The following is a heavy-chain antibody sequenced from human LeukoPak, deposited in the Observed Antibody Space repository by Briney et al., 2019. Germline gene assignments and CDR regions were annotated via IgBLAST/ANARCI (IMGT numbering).Heavy chain of an antibody. Sequence: ASVKVSCKASGYTFTSYGISWVRQAPGQGLEWMGKINPSGGSTSYAQKFQGRVTMTRDTSTRTVYMELSSLRSEDTAVYYCARESLYYYDSSGSQGFPLDIWGQGTMVTVSS. CDR2: INPSGGST. V-gene: IGHV1-46*01. CDR3: ARESLYYYDSSGSQGFPLDI. J-gene: IGHJ3*02. CDR1: GYTFTSYG. D-gene: IGHD3-22*01.